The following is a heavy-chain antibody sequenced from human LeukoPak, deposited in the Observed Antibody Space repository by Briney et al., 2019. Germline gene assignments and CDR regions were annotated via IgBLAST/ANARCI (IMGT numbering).Heavy chain of an antibody. J-gene: IGHJ4*02. CDR1: GFTFSSYS. CDR2: ISSDGSST. V-gene: IGHV3-74*01. D-gene: IGHD3-22*01. Sequence: GGSLRLSCAASGFTFSSYSMHWVRQAPGKGLVWISRISSDGSSTSYADSVKGRFTISRDNAKNTLYLQMNSLRAEDTAVYYCAKTYDSSGYPDYWGQGTLVTVSS. CDR3: AKTYDSSGYPDY.